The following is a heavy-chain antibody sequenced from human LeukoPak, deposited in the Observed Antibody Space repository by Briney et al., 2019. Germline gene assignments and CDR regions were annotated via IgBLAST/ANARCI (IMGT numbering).Heavy chain of an antibody. CDR3: ARPDVYSSYFDY. Sequence: SETLSLTCIVSVGSISSSSYYWGWIRQPPGKGLEWIGSIYYSGSTYYNPSLKSRVTISVDTSKNQFSLKLSSVTAADTAVYYCARPDVYSSYFDYWGQGTLVTVSS. CDR1: VGSISSSSYY. CDR2: IYYSGST. J-gene: IGHJ4*02. D-gene: IGHD5-18*01. V-gene: IGHV4-39*01.